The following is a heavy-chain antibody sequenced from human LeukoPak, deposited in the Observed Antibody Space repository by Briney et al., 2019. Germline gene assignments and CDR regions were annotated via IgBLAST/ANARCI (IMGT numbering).Heavy chain of an antibody. CDR3: ARWEIRGTAHKLDY. V-gene: IGHV3-7*01. D-gene: IGHD1-7*01. CDR2: INQDGSAK. CDR1: GFTFSSYW. Sequence: GGSLRLSCAASGFTFSSYWMSWVRQAPGKGLEWVANINQDGSAKYFVDSVKGRFTISRDNAKNSMYLQMNSLRAEDTAVYYCARWEIRGTAHKLDYWGQGTLVTVSS. J-gene: IGHJ4*02.